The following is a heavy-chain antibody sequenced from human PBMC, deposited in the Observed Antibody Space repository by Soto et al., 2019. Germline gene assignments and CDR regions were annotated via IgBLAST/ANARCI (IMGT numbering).Heavy chain of an antibody. Sequence: SVPKRVNPTQALTMTLTFCGCSLSTSGVGVGWIRQPPGKALEWLALIYWDDDKRYSPSLKSRLTITKDTSKNQVVLTMTNMDPVDTATYYCAHSREEMATNPFDYWGQGTLVTVSS. D-gene: IGHD5-12*01. J-gene: IGHJ4*02. CDR1: GCSLSTSGVG. CDR3: AHSREEMATNPFDY. CDR2: IYWDDDK. V-gene: IGHV2-5*02.